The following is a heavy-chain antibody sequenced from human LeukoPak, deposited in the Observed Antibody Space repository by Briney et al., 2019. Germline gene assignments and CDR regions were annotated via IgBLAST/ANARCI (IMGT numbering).Heavy chain of an antibody. D-gene: IGHD3-10*02. J-gene: IGHJ5*02. CDR3: ATXXSXXYVGNWFDP. V-gene: IGHV1-24*01. Sequence: ASVKVSCKVSGYTLTELSMHWVRQAPGKGLEWMGGFDPEDGETIYAQKFQGRVTMTEDTSTDTAYMELSSLRSEDTAVDYCATXXSXXYVGNWFDPWGQGTLVTVSS. CDR1: GYTLTELS. CDR2: FDPEDGET.